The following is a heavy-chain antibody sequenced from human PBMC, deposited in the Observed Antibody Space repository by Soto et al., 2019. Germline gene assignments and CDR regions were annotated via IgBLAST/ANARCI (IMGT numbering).Heavy chain of an antibody. Sequence: QVQLVQSGDEVKKPGSSVKVSCKASGYIFVNYGIAWVRQAPRQGLEWMGWISPYTGNTHSASKFQGRLTMTTDTATSTAYMDLGILTSDDTAVYYCVMVDNYVTPTPQDVWGQGTTVTVSS. CDR3: VMVDNYVTPTPQDV. CDR2: ISPYTGNT. J-gene: IGHJ6*02. D-gene: IGHD3-16*01. V-gene: IGHV1-18*01. CDR1: GYIFVNYG.